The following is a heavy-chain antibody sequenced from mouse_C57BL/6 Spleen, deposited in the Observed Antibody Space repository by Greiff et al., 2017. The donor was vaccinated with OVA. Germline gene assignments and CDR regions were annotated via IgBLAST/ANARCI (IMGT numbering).Heavy chain of an antibody. V-gene: IGHV1-15*01. CDR2: IDPETGGT. J-gene: IGHJ4*01. Sequence: VQLQESGAELVRPGASVTLSCKASGYTFTDYEMHWVKQTPVPGLEWIGAIDPETGGTAYNQKFKGKAILTADKSSSPAYMELRSLTSEDSAVYYCTRVHYYAMDYWGQGTSVTVSS. CDR1: GYTFTDYE. CDR3: TRVHYYAMDY.